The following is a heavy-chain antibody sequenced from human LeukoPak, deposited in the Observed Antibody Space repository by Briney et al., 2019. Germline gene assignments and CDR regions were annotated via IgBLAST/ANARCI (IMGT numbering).Heavy chain of an antibody. Sequence: ASVKVSCKASTYTFTDYYIHWVRQAPGQGLEWMGWINPKSGGTNYAQKFQGRVTMTRDTSISTAYMELSRLRSDDTAVYYCAREVWGTYYFDYWGQGTLVTVSS. J-gene: IGHJ4*02. V-gene: IGHV1-2*02. CDR3: AREVWGTYYFDY. CDR1: TYTFTDYY. D-gene: IGHD3-16*01. CDR2: INPKSGGT.